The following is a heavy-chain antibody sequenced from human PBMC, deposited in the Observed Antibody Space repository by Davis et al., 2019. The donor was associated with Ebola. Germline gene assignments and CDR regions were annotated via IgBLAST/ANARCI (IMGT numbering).Heavy chain of an antibody. D-gene: IGHD3-3*01. CDR2: ISGSGGST. J-gene: IGHJ3*02. V-gene: IGHV3-23*01. CDR3: AKDKNYECWSGYPHDAFDI. Sequence: GESLKISCAASGFTFSKYWMSWVRQAPGKGLEWVSVISGSGGSTYYADSVKGRFTISRDNSKNTLYLQMNSLRAEDTAIYYCAKDKNYECWSGYPHDAFDIWGQGTMVTVSS. CDR1: GFTFSKYW.